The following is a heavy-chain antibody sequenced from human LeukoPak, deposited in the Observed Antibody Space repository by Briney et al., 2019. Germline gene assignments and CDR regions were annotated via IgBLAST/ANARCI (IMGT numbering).Heavy chain of an antibody. Sequence: PSETLSLTCTVSGGSISAYYWTWIRQPPGKGLEWIGSIYYSGSTYYNPSLKSRVTISVDTSKNQFYLKLSSVTATDTAVYYCATYSGTSWDAFDIWGQGTMVTVS. CDR2: IYYSGST. CDR3: ATYSGTSWDAFDI. V-gene: IGHV4-59*05. J-gene: IGHJ3*02. D-gene: IGHD1-26*01. CDR1: GGSISAYY.